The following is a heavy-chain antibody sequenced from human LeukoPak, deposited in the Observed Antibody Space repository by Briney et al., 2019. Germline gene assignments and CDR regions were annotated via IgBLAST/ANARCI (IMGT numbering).Heavy chain of an antibody. CDR3: AGRDSSGYYNDY. D-gene: IGHD3-22*01. V-gene: IGHV5-51*01. CDR2: IYPGDSDT. J-gene: IGHJ4*02. CDR1: GYSFPIYY. Sequence: GESLKISCKGSGYSFPIYYIAWVRQMPGKGLEWMGIIYPGDSDTRYSPSFQGQVTISADKSISTAYLQWSSLKASDTAMYYCAGRDSSGYYNDYWGQGTLVTVSS.